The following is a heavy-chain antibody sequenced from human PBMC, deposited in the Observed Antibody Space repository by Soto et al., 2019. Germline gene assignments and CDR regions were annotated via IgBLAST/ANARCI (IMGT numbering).Heavy chain of an antibody. D-gene: IGHD5-12*01. CDR2: ISYTGST. V-gene: IGHV4-31*03. Sequence: QVHLQESGPGLVKPSQTLSLNCTVSGGSVSSGDYYWTWIRQHPGQGLEWIGYISYTGSTYYNPSLESRVSISVDTSMTHFYLRLNSVTAADTAVYYCATTCGYGTPGDYWGQGTLVTVSS. CDR1: GGSVSSGDYY. CDR3: ATTCGYGTPGDY. J-gene: IGHJ4*02.